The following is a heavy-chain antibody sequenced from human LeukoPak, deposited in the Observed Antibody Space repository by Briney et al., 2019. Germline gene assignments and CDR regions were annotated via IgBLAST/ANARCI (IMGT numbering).Heavy chain of an antibody. Sequence: GGSLRLSCAASGFTFSSSAMSWVRQAPGKGLEWVSTISGSDSSTHYADSVKGRFTISRDNAKNSLYLQMNSLRAEDTAVYYCARKNGLDYWGQGTLVTVSS. V-gene: IGHV3-23*01. CDR3: ARKNGLDY. CDR2: ISGSDSST. J-gene: IGHJ4*02. CDR1: GFTFSSSA.